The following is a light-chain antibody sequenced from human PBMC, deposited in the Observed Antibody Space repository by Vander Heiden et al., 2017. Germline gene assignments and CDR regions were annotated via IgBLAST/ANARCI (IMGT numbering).Light chain of an antibody. J-gene: IGKJ2*01. CDR2: GAS. Sequence: EIVMTQSPATLSGSPGERATLSCRASQSVSSNLAWYQQKPGQAPRLLIYGASTRATGLPARFSGSGSGTEFTLTISSLQSEDFAVYYCQQYNNWPPLYTFGQGTKLEIK. CDR1: QSVSSN. CDR3: QQYNNWPPLYT. V-gene: IGKV3-15*01.